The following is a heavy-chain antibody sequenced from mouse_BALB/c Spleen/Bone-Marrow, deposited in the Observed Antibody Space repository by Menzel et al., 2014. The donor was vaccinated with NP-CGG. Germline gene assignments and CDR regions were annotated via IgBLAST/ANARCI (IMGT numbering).Heavy chain of an antibody. CDR3: ASYYGNYAY. CDR1: GYTFTSYW. J-gene: IGHJ3*01. V-gene: IGHV1S81*02. D-gene: IGHD2-1*01. CDR2: INPSNGRT. Sequence: GAELVKPGASVKLSCKASGYTFTSYWMHWVKQRPGQGLEWIGEINPSNGRTNYNEKFKSKATLTVDKSSSTAYMQLSSLTSEDSAVYYCASYYGNYAYWGQGTLVTVSA.